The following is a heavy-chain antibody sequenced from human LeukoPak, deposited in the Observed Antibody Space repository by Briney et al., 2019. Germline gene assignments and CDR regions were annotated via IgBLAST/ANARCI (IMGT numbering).Heavy chain of an antibody. CDR3: ASAVVRGVSAFDI. V-gene: IGHV3-9*01. CDR1: GFTFDDYA. D-gene: IGHD3-10*01. Sequence: GGSLRLSCAASGFTFDDYAMHWVRQAPGKGLEWVSGISWNSGSIGYADSVKGRFTISRDNAKNSLYLQMNSLRAEDTALYYCASAVVRGVSAFDIWGQGTMVTVSS. J-gene: IGHJ3*02. CDR2: ISWNSGSI.